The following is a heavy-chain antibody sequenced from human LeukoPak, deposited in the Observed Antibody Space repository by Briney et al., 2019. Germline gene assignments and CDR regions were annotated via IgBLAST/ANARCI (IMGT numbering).Heavy chain of an antibody. Sequence: GGSLRLSCAASGFTFSSYAMSWVRQAPGKGLEWVSSISSSSSYIYYADSVKGRFTISRVNAKNSLYLQMNSLRAEDTAGDYFASGGGGAGTDYCGRGTLVMVSS. V-gene: IGHV3-21*01. CDR1: GFTFSSYA. J-gene: IGHJ4*02. CDR2: ISSSSSYI. D-gene: IGHD6-19*01. CDR3: ASGGGGAGTDY.